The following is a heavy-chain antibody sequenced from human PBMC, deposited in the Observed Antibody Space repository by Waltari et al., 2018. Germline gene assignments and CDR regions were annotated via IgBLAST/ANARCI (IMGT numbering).Heavy chain of an antibody. J-gene: IGHJ3*02. CDR2: INPNSGGT. D-gene: IGHD6-6*01. CDR1: GYTFTGYY. Sequence: QVQLVQSGAEVKKPGASVKVSCKASGYTFTGYYMHWVRQAPGQGLEWMGRINPNSGGTNYAQKLQGRVTMTRDTSISTAYMELSRLRSDDTAVYYCAREGRGSSSAWAFDIWGQGTMVTVSS. CDR3: AREGRGSSSAWAFDI. V-gene: IGHV1-2*06.